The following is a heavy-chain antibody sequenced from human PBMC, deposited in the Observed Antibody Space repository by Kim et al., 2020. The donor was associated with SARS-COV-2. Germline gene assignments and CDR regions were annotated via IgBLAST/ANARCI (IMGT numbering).Heavy chain of an antibody. CDR3: AKDPSLDCTNGVCSNDAFDI. J-gene: IGHJ3*02. V-gene: IGHV3-30*18. CDR1: GFTFSSYG. CDR2: ISYDGSNK. Sequence: GGSLRLSCAASGFTFSSYGMHWVRQAPGKGLEWVAVISYDGSNKYYADSVKGRFTISRDNSKNTLYLQMNSLRAEDTAVYYCAKDPSLDCTNGVCSNDAFDIWGQGTMVTVSS. D-gene: IGHD2-8*01.